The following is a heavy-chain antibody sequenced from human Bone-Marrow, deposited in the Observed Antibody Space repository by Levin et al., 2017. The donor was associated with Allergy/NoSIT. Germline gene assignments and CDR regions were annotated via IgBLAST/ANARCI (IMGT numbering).Heavy chain of an antibody. CDR1: GYSISSGYY. CDR2: IYRSGST. D-gene: IGHD3-3*01. Sequence: GSLRLSCAVSGYSISSGYYWGWIRQPPGKGLEWIGTIYRSGSTYYNPSLRSRVAISVDTSKNQFSLRLSSLTAADTAVYYCAKEASGYGFDPWGQGTLVTVSS. CDR3: AKEASGYGFDP. V-gene: IGHV4-38-2*02. J-gene: IGHJ5*02.